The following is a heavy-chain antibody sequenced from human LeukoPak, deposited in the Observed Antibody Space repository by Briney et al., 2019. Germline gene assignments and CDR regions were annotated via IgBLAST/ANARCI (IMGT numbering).Heavy chain of an antibody. J-gene: IGHJ4*02. CDR3: AADRERDPSVYYLV. Sequence: QSGGSLRLSCAASGFIFSDYAMNWVRQAPGKGLEWVSVVGGDDTTFYTDSVKGRFTISRDNSKNTLFLQMNSLRAEDSAVYYCAADRERDPSVYYLVGGQGTLITVSS. CDR2: VGGDDTT. D-gene: IGHD3-22*01. V-gene: IGHV3-23*01. CDR1: GFIFSDYA.